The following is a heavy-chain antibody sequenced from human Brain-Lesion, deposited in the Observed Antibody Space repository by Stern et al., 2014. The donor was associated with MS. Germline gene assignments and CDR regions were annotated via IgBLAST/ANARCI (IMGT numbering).Heavy chain of an antibody. CDR2: IHYSGGT. Sequence: VQLVESGPGLVKPSQTLSTTCTVSGGPISSGDNYWSWIRQPPAKRPEWIGYIHYSGGTYFNPSLKSRATISADTSKNQFSLKLNSMTAADTAVYYCARVPDYGDAFFDYWGQGILVTVSS. V-gene: IGHV4-30-4*01. D-gene: IGHD4-17*01. CDR1: GGPISSGDNY. CDR3: ARVPDYGDAFFDY. J-gene: IGHJ4*02.